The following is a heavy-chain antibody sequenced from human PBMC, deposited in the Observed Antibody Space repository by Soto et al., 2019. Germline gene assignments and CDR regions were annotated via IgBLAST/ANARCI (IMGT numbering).Heavy chain of an antibody. CDR1: GYTFTSYG. Sequence: ASVKVSCKASGYTFTSYGISWVRQAPGQGLEWMGWISAYNGNTNYAQKLQGRVTVTTDTSTSTAYMELRSLRSDDTAVYYCAREARGGSYYYYYGMDVWGQGTKVT. CDR2: ISAYNGNT. J-gene: IGHJ6*02. V-gene: IGHV1-18*01. D-gene: IGHD1-26*01. CDR3: AREARGGSYYYYYGMDV.